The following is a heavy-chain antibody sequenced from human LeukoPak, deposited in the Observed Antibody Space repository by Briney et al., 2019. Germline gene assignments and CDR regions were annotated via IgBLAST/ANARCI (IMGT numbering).Heavy chain of an antibody. CDR2: MNPNSGNT. CDR1: GYTFTSYD. Sequence: ASVKVSCKASGYTFTSYDINWVRQATGQGLEWMGWMNPNSGNTGYAQKFQGRVTMTRDTSTSTVYMELSSLRSEDTAVYYCARVGYSYGSGFDYWGQGTLVTVSS. V-gene: IGHV1-8*01. D-gene: IGHD5-18*01. CDR3: ARVGYSYGSGFDY. J-gene: IGHJ4*02.